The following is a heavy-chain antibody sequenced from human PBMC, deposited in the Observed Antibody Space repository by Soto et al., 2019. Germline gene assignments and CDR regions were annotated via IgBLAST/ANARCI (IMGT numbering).Heavy chain of an antibody. CDR1: EMTFSLFS. CDR3: VRGPLAIEGGHYYYYYMDV. J-gene: IGHJ6*03. CDR2: IKDDGTEK. Sequence: DVRLVESGGGLVQTGKSLRLSCEVSEMTFSLFSMSWVRRVPGKRLEWVATIKDDGTEKSYVESVKGRFTISRDHDKNSLYLEMNDLRVDDSSVYYCVRGPLAIEGGHYYYYYMDVWGKGTTVTVSS. D-gene: IGHD2-2*01. V-gene: IGHV3-7*01.